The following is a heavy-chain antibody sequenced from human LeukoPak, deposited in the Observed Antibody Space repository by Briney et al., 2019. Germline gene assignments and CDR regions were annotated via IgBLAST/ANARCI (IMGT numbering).Heavy chain of an antibody. V-gene: IGHV4-4*07. J-gene: IGHJ6*03. CDR3: ARDSSPPRITMVRGAPGYYYYYMDV. Sequence: SETLSLTCTVSGDSMNNYYWSWIRQPAGTGLEWIGRIYTSGSTNYNPSLTSRATISVDTSKTQFSLKLSSVTAADTAVYYCARDSSPPRITMVRGAPGYYYYYMDVWGKGTTVTISS. CDR1: GDSMNNYY. D-gene: IGHD3-10*01. CDR2: IYTSGST.